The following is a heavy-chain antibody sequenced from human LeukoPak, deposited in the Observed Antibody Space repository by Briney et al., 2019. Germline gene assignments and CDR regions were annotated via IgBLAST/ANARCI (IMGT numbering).Heavy chain of an antibody. V-gene: IGHV4-34*01. CDR1: GWSFNDYY. J-gene: IGHJ5*02. Sequence: SETLSLTCAVYGWSFNDYYWNWIRQPPGKGLEWIGEINARGDTNYNPSLKSRVNISVDTSKKQFSLRLTSMIAADMALYYCARGQVPAARGYNWFDPWGQGTLVTVSS. CDR2: INARGDT. D-gene: IGHD2-2*01. CDR3: ARGQVPAARGYNWFDP.